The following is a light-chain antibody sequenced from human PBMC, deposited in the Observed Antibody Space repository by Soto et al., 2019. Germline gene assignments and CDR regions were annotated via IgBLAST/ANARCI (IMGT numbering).Light chain of an antibody. J-gene: IGKJ1*01. CDR2: DAS. CDR1: QTISSW. Sequence: DIQMTQSPSTLSGSVGDRVTITCRASQTISSWLAWYQQKPGKAPKLLIYDASSLESGVPSRFSGSGSGTEFTLTISSLQPDDFATYYCQQYTTYPWTFSQGTKVDIK. V-gene: IGKV1-5*01. CDR3: QQYTTYPWT.